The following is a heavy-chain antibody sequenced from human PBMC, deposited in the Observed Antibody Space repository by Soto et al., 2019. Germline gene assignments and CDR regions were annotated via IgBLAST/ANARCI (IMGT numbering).Heavy chain of an antibody. Sequence: GGSLRLSCAASGFTFSSYAMSWVRQAPGKGLEWVSAISGSGGSTYYADSVKGRFTISRDNSKNTLYLQMNSLRAEDTAVYYCAKIGYSSSWYLGLYYYYGMDVWGQGTTVTVSS. CDR1: GFTFSSYA. CDR3: AKIGYSSSWYLGLYYYYGMDV. J-gene: IGHJ6*02. V-gene: IGHV3-23*01. D-gene: IGHD6-13*01. CDR2: ISGSGGST.